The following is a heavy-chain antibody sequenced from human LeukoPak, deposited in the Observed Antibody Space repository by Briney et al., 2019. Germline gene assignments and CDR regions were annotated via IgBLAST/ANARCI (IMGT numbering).Heavy chain of an antibody. Sequence: SETLSLTCTVSGYSISSGYYWGWIRQPPGKGLEWIGSNYHSGSTYYNPSLKSRVTISVDTSKNQFSLKLSSVTAADTAVYYCARERDGYNYKVFDYWGQGTLVTVSS. V-gene: IGHV4-38-2*02. CDR3: ARERDGYNYKVFDY. D-gene: IGHD5-24*01. J-gene: IGHJ4*02. CDR1: GYSISSGYY. CDR2: NYHSGST.